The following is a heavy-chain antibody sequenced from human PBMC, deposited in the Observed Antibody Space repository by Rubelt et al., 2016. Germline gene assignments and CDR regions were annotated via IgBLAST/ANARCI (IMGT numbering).Heavy chain of an antibody. CDR3: AKDFRIRFLEWLWDY. CDR1: GFSFSNFA. CDR2: ISGSGGST. V-gene: IGHV3-23*04. J-gene: IGHJ4*02. Sequence: EVELVESGGSLVQPGGSLRVSCAASGFSFSNFAMSWVRQAPGKGLEWVSAISGSGGSTYYADSVKGRFTTPSDNSKKRLYLQMNSLEAEDTAVYYWAKDFRIRFLEWLWDYWGQGTLVTVSS. D-gene: IGHD3-3*01.